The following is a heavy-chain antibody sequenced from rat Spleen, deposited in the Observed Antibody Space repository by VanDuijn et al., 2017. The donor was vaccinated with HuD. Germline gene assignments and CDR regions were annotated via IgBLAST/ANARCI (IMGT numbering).Heavy chain of an antibody. D-gene: IGHD1-7*01. CDR2: ITYDGSGT. CDR1: GFTFSDYN. V-gene: IGHV5-7*01. J-gene: IGHJ3*01. Sequence: EVQLVESGGGLVQPGNSLKLSCAASGFTFSDYNMAWVRQAPKKGLEWVATITYDGSGTYYRDSVKGRFTISRDNAKGTLYLQMDSLRSEDTATYYCARPSYGYPFAYWGQGTLVTVSS. CDR3: ARPSYGYPFAY.